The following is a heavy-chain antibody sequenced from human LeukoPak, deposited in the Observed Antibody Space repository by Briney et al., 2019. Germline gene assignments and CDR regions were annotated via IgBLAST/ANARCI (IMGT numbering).Heavy chain of an antibody. J-gene: IGHJ6*03. V-gene: IGHV4-39*07. Sequence: SETLSLTCTVSGGSISSSSYYWGWIRQPPGKGLEWIGSIYYSGSTYYNPSLKSRVTISVDTSKNQFSLKLSSVTAADTAVYYCARDIYSSPLGYYYYYMDVWGKGTTVTVSS. CDR2: IYYSGST. CDR1: GGSISSSSYY. CDR3: ARDIYSSPLGYYYYYMDV. D-gene: IGHD6-13*01.